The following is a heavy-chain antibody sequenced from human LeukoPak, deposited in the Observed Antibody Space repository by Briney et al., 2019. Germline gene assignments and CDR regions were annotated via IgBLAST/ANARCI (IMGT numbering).Heavy chain of an antibody. CDR3: ARDSYGSGSYYNWFDP. CDR2: MNPNSGNT. Sequence: ASVKVSCKASGYTFTSYDINWVRQATGQGLEWMGWMNPNSGNTGYAQKFQGRVTMTRNTSISTAYMELSSLRSEDTAVYDCARDSYGSGSYYNWFDPWGQGTLVTVSS. D-gene: IGHD3-10*01. J-gene: IGHJ5*02. CDR1: GYTFTSYD. V-gene: IGHV1-8*01.